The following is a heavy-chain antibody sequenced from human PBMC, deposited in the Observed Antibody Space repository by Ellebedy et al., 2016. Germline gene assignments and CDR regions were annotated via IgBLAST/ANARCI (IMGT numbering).Heavy chain of an antibody. CDR1: GFTFSSHW. CDR2: IKSDGSDI. V-gene: IGHV3-74*01. Sequence: GGSLRLSXAASGFTFSSHWMHWVRQAPGKGLVWVSRIKSDGSDIRYADSVKGRFTISRDNAKNTLYLQMDSLGAGDTAVYYCARDQDGPGGAIDYWGQGTLVTVSS. J-gene: IGHJ4*02. CDR3: ARDQDGPGGAIDY.